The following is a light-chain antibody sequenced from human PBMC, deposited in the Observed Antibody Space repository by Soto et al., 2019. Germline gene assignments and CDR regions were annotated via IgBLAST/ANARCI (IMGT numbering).Light chain of an antibody. CDR1: HSIAGL. CDR3: QKYSSFSYI. CDR2: DTS. Sequence: DIQMTQSPSTLSASVGDRVTITCRASHSIAGLLAWYQQKPGKAPKVMIYDTSNLESGVPSRFSGSGSGTYFPLTISSLQPEDFATYFCQKYSSFSYIFGQGTRLEI. V-gene: IGKV1-5*01. J-gene: IGKJ2*01.